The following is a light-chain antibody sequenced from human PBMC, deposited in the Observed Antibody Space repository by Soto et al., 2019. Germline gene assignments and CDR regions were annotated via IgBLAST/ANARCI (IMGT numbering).Light chain of an antibody. J-gene: IGKJ2*01. Sequence: EIVLTQSPGTLSLSPGERGTLSCSASQSVSSSYLAWYQQKPGQAPRLLIYGASSRVTGIPDRFSGSGSGKDFTLTISRLEPEDFAVYYCQQYGSSPYTFGQGTKREIK. CDR2: GAS. CDR3: QQYGSSPYT. V-gene: IGKV3-20*01. CDR1: QSVSSSY.